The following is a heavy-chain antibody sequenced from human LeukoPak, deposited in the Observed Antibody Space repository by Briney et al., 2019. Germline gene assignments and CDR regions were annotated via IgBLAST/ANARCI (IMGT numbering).Heavy chain of an antibody. CDR3: ARSPYSSSWYIDH. V-gene: IGHV3-48*03. CDR2: ISSSGSTI. Sequence: GGSLRLSCAASGFTFSSYEMNWVRQAPGKGLEWVSYISSSGSTIYYADSVKGRFTISRDNAKNSLYLQMNSLRAEDTAVYYCARSPYSSSWYIDHWGQGTLVTVSS. CDR1: GFTFSSYE. D-gene: IGHD6-13*01. J-gene: IGHJ4*02.